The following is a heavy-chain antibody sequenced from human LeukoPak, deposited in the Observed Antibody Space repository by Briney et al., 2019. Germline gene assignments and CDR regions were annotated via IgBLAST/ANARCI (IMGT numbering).Heavy chain of an antibody. CDR1: GGTFSSYA. CDR2: IIPIFGTA. Sequence: ASVKVSCKASGGTFSSYAISWVRQAPGQGLEWMGGIIPIFGTANYAQKFQGRVTITTDESTSTAYMELRSLRSEDTAVYYCAREREEGGGPSYSYGPGGYWGQGTLVTVSS. CDR3: AREREEGGGPSYSYGPGGY. V-gene: IGHV1-69*05. D-gene: IGHD5-18*01. J-gene: IGHJ4*02.